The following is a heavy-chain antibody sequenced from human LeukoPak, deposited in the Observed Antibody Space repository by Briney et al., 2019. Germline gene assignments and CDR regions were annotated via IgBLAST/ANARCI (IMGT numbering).Heavy chain of an antibody. D-gene: IGHD5-12*01. CDR3: ARARVATILYYYYYYMDV. J-gene: IGHJ6*03. CDR1: GYTFIAYY. Sequence: ASVKVSCKASGYTFIAYYLHWVRQATGQGLEWMGWMNPNSGNTGYAQKFQGRVTMTRNTSISTAYMELSSLRSEDTAVYYCARARVATILYYYYYYMDVWGKRTTVTVSS. CDR2: MNPNSGNT. V-gene: IGHV1-8*02.